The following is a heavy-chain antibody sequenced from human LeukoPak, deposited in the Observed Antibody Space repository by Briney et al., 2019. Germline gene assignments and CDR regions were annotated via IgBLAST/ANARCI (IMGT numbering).Heavy chain of an antibody. CDR2: IYYSGST. CDR1: GGSISSSSYY. V-gene: IGHV4-39*01. CDR3: ARHGPSPPLFDY. J-gene: IGHJ4*02. Sequence: SETLSLTCTVPGGSISSSSYYWGWIRQPPGKGLEWIGSIYYSGSTYYNPSLKSRVTISVDTSKNQFSLKLSSVTAADTAVYYCARHGPSPPLFDYWGQGTLVTVSS.